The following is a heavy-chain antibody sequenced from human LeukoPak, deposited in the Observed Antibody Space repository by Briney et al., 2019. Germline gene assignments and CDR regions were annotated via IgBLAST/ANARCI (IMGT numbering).Heavy chain of an antibody. V-gene: IGHV3-21*01. J-gene: IGHJ4*02. CDR1: GFTFSSYS. Sequence: GGSLRLSCAASGFTFSSYSMNWVRQAPGKGLEWVSSITSGSSYIYYADSVKGRFTISRDNAKNSLYLQMNSLRVEDTAVYYCARHVVAVGFDYWGQGTLVTVSS. CDR2: ITSGSSYI. D-gene: IGHD3-22*01. CDR3: ARHVVAVGFDY.